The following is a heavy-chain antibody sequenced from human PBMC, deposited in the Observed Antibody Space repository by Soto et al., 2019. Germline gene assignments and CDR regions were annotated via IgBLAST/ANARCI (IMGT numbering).Heavy chain of an antibody. CDR1: GYTLTELS. V-gene: IGHV1-24*01. Sequence: ASVKVSCKVSGYTLTELSMHWVRQAPGKGLEWMGGFDPEDGETIYAQKFQGRVTMTEDTSTDTAYMELSSLRSEDTAVYYCATAVVGNSYNYYDSSAIPYWGQGTLVTVSS. D-gene: IGHD3-22*01. J-gene: IGHJ4*02. CDR3: ATAVVGNSYNYYDSSAIPY. CDR2: FDPEDGET.